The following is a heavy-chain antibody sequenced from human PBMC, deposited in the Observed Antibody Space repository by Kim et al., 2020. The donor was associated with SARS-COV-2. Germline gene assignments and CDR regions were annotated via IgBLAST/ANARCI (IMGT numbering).Heavy chain of an antibody. D-gene: IGHD2-2*03. V-gene: IGHV4-39*07. Sequence: SETLSLTCTVSGGSISSSSYYWGWIRQPPGKGLEWIGSIYYSGSTYYNPSLKSRVTISVDTSKNQFSLKLSSVTAADTAVYYCARDLLDIVVVPAATHYYYYGMDVWGQGTTVTVSS. J-gene: IGHJ6*02. CDR1: GGSISSSSYY. CDR3: ARDLLDIVVVPAATHYYYYGMDV. CDR2: IYYSGST.